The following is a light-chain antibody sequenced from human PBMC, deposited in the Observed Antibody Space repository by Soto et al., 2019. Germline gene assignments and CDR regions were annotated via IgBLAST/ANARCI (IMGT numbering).Light chain of an antibody. CDR2: DAS. CDR3: QQRSNWPPIT. CDR1: QSVSSN. V-gene: IGKV3-11*01. J-gene: IGKJ5*01. Sequence: EIVLTQSPATLSLSPGERATLSCRASQSVSSNLAWYQHKPGQAPRLLIYDASNRATGIPARFSGSGSGTDFTLTISSLEPEDFAVYYCQQRSNWPPITFGQGTRLEI.